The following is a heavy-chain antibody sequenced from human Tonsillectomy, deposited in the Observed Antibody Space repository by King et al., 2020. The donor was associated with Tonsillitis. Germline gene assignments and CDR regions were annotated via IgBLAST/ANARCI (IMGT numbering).Heavy chain of an antibody. Sequence: VQLVESGGGVVQPGRSLRLSCAASGFTFSSYGMHWVRQAPGKGLEWVAVISYDGSNKYYADSVKGRFTIFRDNSKNTLYLQMNSLRAEDTAVYYCAKDGFDPWGQGTLVTVSS. V-gene: IGHV3-30*18. CDR3: AKDGFDP. CDR1: GFTFSSYG. CDR2: ISYDGSNK. J-gene: IGHJ5*02.